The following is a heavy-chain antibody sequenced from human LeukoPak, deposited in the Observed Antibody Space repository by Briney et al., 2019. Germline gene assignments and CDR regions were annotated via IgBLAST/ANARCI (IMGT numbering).Heavy chain of an antibody. D-gene: IGHD5-18*01. CDR2: ISGSGGST. V-gene: IGHV3-23*01. J-gene: IGHJ4*02. CDR1: GFTFSSYA. Sequence: GGSLRLSCAASGFTFSSYAMSWVRQAPGKGLEWVSAISGSGGSTYYADSVKGRFTISRDNSKNMLYLQMNSLRAEDTAVYYCAKGEYSYGYLPDYWGQGTLVTVSS. CDR3: AKGEYSYGYLPDY.